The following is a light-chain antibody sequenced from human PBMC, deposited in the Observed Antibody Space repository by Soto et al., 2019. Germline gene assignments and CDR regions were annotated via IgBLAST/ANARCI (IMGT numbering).Light chain of an antibody. CDR3: QQLNSYPLFT. J-gene: IGKJ3*01. V-gene: IGKV1-9*01. Sequence: DIQLTQSPSFLSASVGDRVTITCRASQGFSSYLAWYQQKPGKAPKLLIYYASTLQSGVPSRFSGSGSGTEFTLTISSLQPEDFATYYCQQLNSYPLFTFGPGTKVDIK. CDR1: QGFSSY. CDR2: YAS.